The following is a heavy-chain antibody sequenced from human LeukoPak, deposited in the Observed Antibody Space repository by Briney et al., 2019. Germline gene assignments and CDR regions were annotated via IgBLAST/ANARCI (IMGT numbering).Heavy chain of an antibody. CDR1: GCSFTSYG. CDR2: IWYDESYK. Sequence: PGRSLRLSCAASGCSFTSYGMHWVRKAPGKGLEWVAVIWYDESYKFYADSLKGRFTTSRENFKNTLYLQMNSLRAEDTAVYYCARPDCTGGNCYSYATYFFVYWGQGTLVTVSS. CDR3: ARPDCTGGNCYSYATYFFVY. V-gene: IGHV3-33*01. J-gene: IGHJ4*02. D-gene: IGHD2-15*01.